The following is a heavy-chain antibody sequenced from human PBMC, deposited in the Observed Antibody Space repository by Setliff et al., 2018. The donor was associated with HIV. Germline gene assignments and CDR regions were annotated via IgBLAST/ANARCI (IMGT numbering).Heavy chain of an antibody. CDR3: AREGEILVGATAAYFDN. CDR2: IYHSGST. J-gene: IGHJ4*02. CDR1: SGSISSDNW. V-gene: IGHV4-4*02. D-gene: IGHD1-26*01. Sequence: SETLSLTCAVSSGSISSDNWWTWLRQPPGKGLEWLGEIYHSGSTNYNPSLKSRVTISIDKSKNHFSLKLTSVTAADTAVYYCAREGEILVGATAAYFDNWGQGTLVTVSS.